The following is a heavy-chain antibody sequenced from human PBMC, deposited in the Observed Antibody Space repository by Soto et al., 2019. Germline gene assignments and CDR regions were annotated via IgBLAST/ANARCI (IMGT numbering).Heavy chain of an antibody. D-gene: IGHD3-3*01. J-gene: IGHJ4*01. CDR2: FSGSGDNT. V-gene: IGHV3-23*01. Sequence: GGSLRLSCKASGFSFSYYAMTWVRQAPGKGLEWVSVFSGSGDNTFYAASVKGRFAISRDNCKNVLYLQMNSLSADDAAVYFCANGRAITVYGVDILFDYWGRGTLVTVSS. CDR3: ANGRAITVYGVDILFDY. CDR1: GFSFSYYA.